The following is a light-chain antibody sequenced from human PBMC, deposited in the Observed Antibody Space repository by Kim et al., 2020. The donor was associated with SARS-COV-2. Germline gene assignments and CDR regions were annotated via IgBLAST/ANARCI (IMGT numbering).Light chain of an antibody. V-gene: IGKV3-11*01. CDR1: QSVSSY. Sequence: PATLSLSPGERVTLSCRASQSVSSYLAWYQQKPGQAPRLLIYDASNRATGIPARFSGSGSGTDFTLTISSLEPEDFAVYYCQQRSNFGQGTKLEIK. CDR2: DAS. CDR3: QQRSN. J-gene: IGKJ2*01.